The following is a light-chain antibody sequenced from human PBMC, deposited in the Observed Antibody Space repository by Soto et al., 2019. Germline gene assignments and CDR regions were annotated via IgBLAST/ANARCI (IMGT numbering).Light chain of an antibody. J-gene: IGLJ1*01. CDR3: CSYAHGSIYV. V-gene: IGLV2-14*01. CDR1: SSDVGGYNY. CDR2: GVA. Sequence: QSVLTQPASVSVSPGQSITISCTGTSSDVGGYNYVSWYQQHPGKAPKLLIYGVANRPSGVSARFSGSKSGSTASLTISGLQAEDEADYYCCSYAHGSIYVFGTGTKVTVL.